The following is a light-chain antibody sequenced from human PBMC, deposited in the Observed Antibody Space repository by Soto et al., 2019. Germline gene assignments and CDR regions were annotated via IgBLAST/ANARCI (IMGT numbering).Light chain of an antibody. V-gene: IGLV2-14*02. J-gene: IGLJ1*01. CDR2: EGS. CDR3: SSYRSVGTVV. CDR1: SSDVASYNL. Sequence: SVLTQPASVSGSPGQSITISCTGTSSDVASYNLVSWYQQLPGKAPKLMIYEGSKRPSGVSNRFSGSKSGNTASLTISGLQAEDEADYYCSSYRSVGTVVFGTGTKVTVL.